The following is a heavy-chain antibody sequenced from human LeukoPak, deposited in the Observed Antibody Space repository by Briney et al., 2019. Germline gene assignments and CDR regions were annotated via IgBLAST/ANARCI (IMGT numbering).Heavy chain of an antibody. D-gene: IGHD4-11*01. Sequence: GGPLTLSCAASGFTFSSYWMHWLRQVPGKGLVWVSHFNTGGSSTPYTDPVKGRFTIYRDNAKNTLYVQMNSLRAEDTAVYYCARSNQADDYWGQGTLVTVSS. CDR3: ARSNQADDY. CDR2: FNTGGSST. V-gene: IGHV3-74*01. J-gene: IGHJ4*02. CDR1: GFTFSSYW.